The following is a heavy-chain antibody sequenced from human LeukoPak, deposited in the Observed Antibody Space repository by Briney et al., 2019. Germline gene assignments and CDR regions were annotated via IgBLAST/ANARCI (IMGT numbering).Heavy chain of an antibody. CDR2: IYSGGST. J-gene: IGHJ4*02. D-gene: IGHD1-26*01. V-gene: IGHV3-53*01. Sequence: GGSLRLSCAASGFTVSSNYMSWVRQAPGKGLEWVSVIYSGGSTYYADSVKGRFTISRDNAKNSLYLRMNSLRADDTAVYYCVKDSPPRYSGSPPAYWGQGTLVTVSS. CDR3: VKDSPPRYSGSPPAY. CDR1: GFTVSSNY.